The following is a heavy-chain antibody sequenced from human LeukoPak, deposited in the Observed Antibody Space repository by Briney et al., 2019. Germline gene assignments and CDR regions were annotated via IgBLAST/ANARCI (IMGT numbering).Heavy chain of an antibody. CDR3: AKKSGPTGLHARFEY. J-gene: IGHJ4*02. CDR1: GFTFSSYA. Sequence: PGGSLRLSCAASGFTFSSYAMSWVRQAPGKGLEWVSAISGSGGSTYYADSVKGRFTISRDNSKNTLYPQMNSLRAEDTAVYYCAKKSGPTGLHARFEYWGQGTLVTVSS. CDR2: ISGSGGST. D-gene: IGHD4-11*01. V-gene: IGHV3-23*01.